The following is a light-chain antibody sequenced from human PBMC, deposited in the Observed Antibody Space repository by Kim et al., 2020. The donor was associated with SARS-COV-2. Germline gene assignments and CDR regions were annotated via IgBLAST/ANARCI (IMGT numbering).Light chain of an antibody. Sequence: SPGDTATLSCRPSQSVSSNYLALYQQKPGQAPRLLIFGASSRATGIPDRFSGSGSGTDFTLTISRLEPEDFAVYYCQQYSNSPLTFGGGTKVDIK. CDR2: GAS. V-gene: IGKV3-20*01. J-gene: IGKJ4*01. CDR3: QQYSNSPLT. CDR1: QSVSSNY.